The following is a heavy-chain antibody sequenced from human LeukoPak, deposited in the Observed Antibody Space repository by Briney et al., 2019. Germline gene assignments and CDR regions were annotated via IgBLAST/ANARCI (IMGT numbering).Heavy chain of an antibody. D-gene: IGHD6-13*01. CDR3: ARDSPDGAAAGTRVFDY. Sequence: SETLSLTCTVSGGSISSSSYYWGWIRQPPGKGLEWIGSIYYSGSTYYNPSLKSRVTISVDTSKNQFSLKLSSVTAADTAVYYCARDSPDGAAAGTRVFDYWGQGTLVTVSS. V-gene: IGHV4-39*07. CDR1: GGSISSSSYY. J-gene: IGHJ4*02. CDR2: IYYSGST.